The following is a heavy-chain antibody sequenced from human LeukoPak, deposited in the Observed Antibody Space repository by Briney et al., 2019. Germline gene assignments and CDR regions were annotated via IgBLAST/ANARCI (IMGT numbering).Heavy chain of an antibody. D-gene: IGHD6-19*01. Sequence: GGSLRLSCAASGFTVSSNYMSWVRQAPGKGLEWVSVIYSGGSTYYADSVKGRFTISRDNSKNTLYLQMNSLRAEDTAVYYCAKDRSVAAPLLGGMDVWGQGTTVTVSS. CDR1: GFTVSSNY. V-gene: IGHV3-53*01. CDR3: AKDRSVAAPLLGGMDV. J-gene: IGHJ6*02. CDR2: IYSGGST.